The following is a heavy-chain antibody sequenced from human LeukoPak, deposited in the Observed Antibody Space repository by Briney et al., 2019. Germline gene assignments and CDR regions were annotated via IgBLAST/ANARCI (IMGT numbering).Heavy chain of an antibody. CDR2: ISSSSSYI. J-gene: IGHJ4*02. D-gene: IGHD5-24*01. CDR1: GFTFSSYS. V-gene: IGHV3-21*01. CDR3: ARESRTTISPKLDY. Sequence: GGSLRLSCAASGFTFSSYSMNWVRQAPGKGLEWVSSISSSSSYIYYADSVKGRFTISRDNAKNSLYLQMNSLRAEDTAVYYCARESRTTISPKLDYWGQGTQVTVSS.